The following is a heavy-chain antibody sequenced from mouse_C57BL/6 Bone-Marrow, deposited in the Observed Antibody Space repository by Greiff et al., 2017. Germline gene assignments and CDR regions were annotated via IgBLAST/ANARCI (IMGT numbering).Heavy chain of an antibody. D-gene: IGHD2-2*01. CDR2: IYPRSGNT. J-gene: IGHJ3*01. Sequence: VQLQQSGAELARPGASVKLSCKASGYTFTSYGISWVKQRTGQGLEWIGEIYPRSGNTYYNEKFKGKATLTADKSSSTAYMELRSLTSEDSAVYFCARRGLYYGYVWFAYWGQGTLVTVSA. CDR1: GYTFTSYG. V-gene: IGHV1-81*01. CDR3: ARRGLYYGYVWFAY.